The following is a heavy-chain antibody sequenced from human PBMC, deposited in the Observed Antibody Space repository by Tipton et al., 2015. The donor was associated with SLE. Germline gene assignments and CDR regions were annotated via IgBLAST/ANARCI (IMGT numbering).Heavy chain of an antibody. J-gene: IGHJ3*02. CDR1: GYTFTGYY. CDR3: ARGCRVEGYYYDSSGYYCGAFDI. CDR2: ISANSGGT. D-gene: IGHD3-22*01. Sequence: QLVQSGAEVKKPGASVKVSCKASGYTFTGYYMHWVRQAPGQGLEWMGRISANSGGTNYAQKLQGRVTMTTDTSTSTAYMELRSLRSDDTAVYYCARGCRVEGYYYDSSGYYCGAFDIWGQGTMVTVSS. V-gene: IGHV1-2*06.